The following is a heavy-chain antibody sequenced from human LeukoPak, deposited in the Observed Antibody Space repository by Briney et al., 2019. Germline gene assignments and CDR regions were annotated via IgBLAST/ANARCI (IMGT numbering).Heavy chain of an antibody. V-gene: IGHV1-46*01. CDR3: ARDKFQVVVAATRGFDP. CDR1: GYTFTSYY. D-gene: IGHD2-15*01. CDR2: INPSGGST. Sequence: ASVKVSCKASGYTFTSYYMHWVRQAPGQGLEWMGIINPSGGSTSYAQKFQGGVTMTRDTSTSTVYMELSSLRSEDTAVYYCARDKFQVVVAATRGFDPWGQGTLVTVSS. J-gene: IGHJ5*02.